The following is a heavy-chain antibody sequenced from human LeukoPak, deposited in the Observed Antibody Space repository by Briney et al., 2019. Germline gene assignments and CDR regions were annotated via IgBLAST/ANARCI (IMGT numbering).Heavy chain of an antibody. D-gene: IGHD1-26*01. V-gene: IGHV3-30*04. J-gene: IGHJ4*02. CDR3: AREFSGNYYFDY. CDR1: GFTFSTYA. CDR2: VSDGGSNK. Sequence: GGSLRLSCAASGFTFSTYAMHWVRQAPGKGLEWVAVVSDGGSNKDYADSVKGRFTISRDNSKNTLDLQMNSLRADDTAVYYCAREFSGNYYFDYWGQGTLVTVSS.